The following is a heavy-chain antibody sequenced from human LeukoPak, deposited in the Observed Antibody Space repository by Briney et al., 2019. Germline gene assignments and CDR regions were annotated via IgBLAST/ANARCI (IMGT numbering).Heavy chain of an antibody. CDR2: IGPTGTDR. J-gene: IGHJ4*02. V-gene: IGHV3-21*01. CDR1: GSTFSSCG. D-gene: IGHD3-16*01. CDR3: ATETLGRHYDY. Sequence: GGSLRLSCAASGSTFSSCGFNWVRQAPGKGLEWVSSIGPTGTDRYYADSVRGRFTISRDNAKNSMYLQMDSLRDEDTAVYYCATETLGRHYDYCGQGNLRTASS.